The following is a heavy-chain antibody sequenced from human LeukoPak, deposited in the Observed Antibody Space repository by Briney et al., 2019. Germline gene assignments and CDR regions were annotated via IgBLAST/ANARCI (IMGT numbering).Heavy chain of an antibody. J-gene: IGHJ4*02. CDR2: ISGSGGST. V-gene: IGHV3-23*01. Sequence: GGSLRLSCAASGFTFSSYFMSWVRQAPGKGLEWVSAISGSGGSTYYADSVKGRFTISRDNSKNTLYLQMNSLRAEDTAVYYCASLYGSGSYYKGFDYWGQGTLVTVSS. CDR1: GFTFSSYF. D-gene: IGHD3-10*01. CDR3: ASLYGSGSYYKGFDY.